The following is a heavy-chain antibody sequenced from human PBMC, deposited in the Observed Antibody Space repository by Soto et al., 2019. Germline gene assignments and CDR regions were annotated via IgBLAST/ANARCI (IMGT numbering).Heavy chain of an antibody. Sequence: ASVKVSCKASGYTFTSYDINWVPQSTGQCIGSMGWMNPNSGNTGYAQKFQGRVTMTRNTSTSTAYMELSSLRSEDTAVYYCARGPPLRRYYEFWSGPYNWFDPWGQGTLVTASS. CDR2: MNPNSGNT. CDR3: ARGPPLRRYYEFWSGPYNWFDP. V-gene: IGHV1-8*01. J-gene: IGHJ5*02. D-gene: IGHD3-3*01. CDR1: GYTFTSYD.